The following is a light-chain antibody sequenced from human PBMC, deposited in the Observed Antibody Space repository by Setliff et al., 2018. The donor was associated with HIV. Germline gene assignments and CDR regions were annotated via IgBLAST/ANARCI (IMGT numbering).Light chain of an antibody. CDR3: QQDNNWHPEVS. V-gene: IGKV3D-15*01. CDR2: DAS. CDR1: QSISSN. Sequence: EIVMTQSPATLSVSPGERATLSCRASQSISSNLAWYQQKPGQAPRLLIYDASTRPTGVPARFSGSGSGTEFTLTISSLQSEDFAIYYCQQDNNWHPEVSFGQGTKVDIK. J-gene: IGKJ1*01.